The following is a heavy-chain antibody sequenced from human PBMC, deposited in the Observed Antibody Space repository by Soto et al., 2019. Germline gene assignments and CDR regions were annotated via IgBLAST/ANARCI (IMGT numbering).Heavy chain of an antibody. J-gene: IGHJ4*02. CDR2: ISSSSSYI. CDR1: GFTFSSYS. CDR3: ARGGDIVVLVAAIDY. Sequence: EVQLVESGGGLVKPGGSLRLSCAASGFTFSSYSMNWVRQAPGKGLEWVSSISSSSSYIYYADSVKGRFTISRDNAKNSLYLQMNSLRAEEPAVYYWARGGDIVVLVAAIDYWGQGTL. D-gene: IGHD2-15*01. V-gene: IGHV3-21*01.